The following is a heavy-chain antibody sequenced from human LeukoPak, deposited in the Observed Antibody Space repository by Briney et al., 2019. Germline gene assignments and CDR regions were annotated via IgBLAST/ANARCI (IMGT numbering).Heavy chain of an antibody. D-gene: IGHD1-1*01. Sequence: GESLKISRKGSGYTFTTYWIGWVRQMPGKGLEWMGSIYPDDSDTRYSSSFQGQVTISADKSITTAYLRWSSLKASDTAMYYCARDDGVNFDYWGPGTLVTVSS. CDR2: IYPDDSDT. J-gene: IGHJ4*02. V-gene: IGHV5-51*01. CDR3: ARDDGVNFDY. CDR1: GYTFTTYW.